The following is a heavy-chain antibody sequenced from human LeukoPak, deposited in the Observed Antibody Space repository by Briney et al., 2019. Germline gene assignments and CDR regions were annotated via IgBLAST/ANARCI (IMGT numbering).Heavy chain of an antibody. V-gene: IGHV1-18*01. Sequence: ASVKVSCKASGYTFTSYGIRWVRQAPGQGLEWMGWISAYNGNTNYAQKLQGKVTMTTDTSTSTAYMELRSLRSDDTAVYYCARDLKRGYSSGRYSWGTGSSNDYWGQGTLVTVSS. J-gene: IGHJ4*02. D-gene: IGHD6-19*01. CDR1: GYTFTSYG. CDR3: ARDLKRGYSSGRYSWGTGSSNDY. CDR2: ISAYNGNT.